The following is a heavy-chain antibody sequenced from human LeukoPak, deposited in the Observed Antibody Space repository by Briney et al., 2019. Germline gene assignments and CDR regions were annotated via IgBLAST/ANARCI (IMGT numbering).Heavy chain of an antibody. J-gene: IGHJ4*02. CDR1: GITFSSYA. CDR2: ISGSGGST. V-gene: IGHV3-23*01. Sequence: GGSLRLSCAASGITFSSYAMSWVRQAPGKGLEWVSAISGSGGSTYYADSVEGRFTISRDNSKNTLYLQMNSLRAEDTAVYYCAKGITVRSYFDYWGQGTLVTVSS. D-gene: IGHD1-20*01. CDR3: AKGITVRSYFDY.